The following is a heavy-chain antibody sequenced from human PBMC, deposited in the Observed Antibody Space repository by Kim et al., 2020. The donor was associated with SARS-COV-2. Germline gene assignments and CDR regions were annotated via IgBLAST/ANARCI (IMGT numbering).Heavy chain of an antibody. V-gene: IGHV1-69*01. Sequence: QKFQGRVTITADESTSTAYMELSSLRSEDTAVYYCATAFSYCSSTSCYDYWGQGTLVTVSS. D-gene: IGHD2-2*01. J-gene: IGHJ4*02. CDR3: ATAFSYCSSTSCYDY.